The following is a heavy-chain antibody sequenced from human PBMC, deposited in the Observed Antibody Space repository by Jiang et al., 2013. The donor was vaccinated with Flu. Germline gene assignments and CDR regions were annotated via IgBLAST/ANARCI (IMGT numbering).Heavy chain of an antibody. J-gene: IGHJ4*02. V-gene: IGHV5-51*01. Sequence: VQLVESGAEVEKAGESLKISCKGSGYSFPRFWIGWVRQMPGKGLEWMGIIYPGDSDTRYSPSFQGQVTISADKSISTAYLQWSSLKASDTAMYYCARHSEGPGLNPLDYWGQGTLVTVS. CDR3: ARHSEGPGLNPLDY. CDR1: GYSFPRFW. D-gene: IGHD6-19*01. CDR2: IYPGDSDT.